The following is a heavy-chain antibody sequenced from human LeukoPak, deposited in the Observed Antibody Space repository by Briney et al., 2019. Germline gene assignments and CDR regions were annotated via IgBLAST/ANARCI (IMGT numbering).Heavy chain of an antibody. J-gene: IGHJ2*01. CDR3: ARDPKSTPSSSWEYFDL. D-gene: IGHD6-13*01. Sequence: PSGTLSLTCAVSGGSISSSNWWSWVHQPPGKGLEWIGEIYHSGSTNYNPSLKSRVTISVDKSKNQFSLKLSSVTAADTAVYYCARDPKSTPSSSWEYFDLWGRGTLVTVSS. CDR1: GGSISSSNW. CDR2: IYHSGST. V-gene: IGHV4-4*02.